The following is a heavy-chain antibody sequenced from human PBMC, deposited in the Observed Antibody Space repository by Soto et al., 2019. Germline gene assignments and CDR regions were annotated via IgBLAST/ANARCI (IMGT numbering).Heavy chain of an antibody. CDR1: GFTFSSYG. J-gene: IGHJ6*02. D-gene: IGHD2-15*01. CDR2: IWYDGSNK. CDR3: ASEYCSGGSCYYYGMDV. Sequence: QVQLVESGGGVVQPGRSLRLSCAASGFTFSSYGMHWVRQAPGKGLEWVAVIWYDGSNKYYADSVKGRFTNSRDNSKNTLYLQMNSLRGEDTAVYYCASEYCSGGSCYYYGMDVWGQGTTVTVSS. V-gene: IGHV3-33*01.